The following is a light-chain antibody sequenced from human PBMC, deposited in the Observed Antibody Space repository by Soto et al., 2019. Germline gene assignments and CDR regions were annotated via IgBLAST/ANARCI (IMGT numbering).Light chain of an antibody. V-gene: IGKV1-5*03. J-gene: IGKJ1*01. CDR2: KAS. Sequence: DLQMTQSPSTLSASVGDRVTITCRASQSISSWLAWYQQKPGKAPKLLIYKASSLESGVPSRSSGSGSGTEFTLTISSLQPDDFATYYCQQYNSSPTFGQGTKVEIK. CDR1: QSISSW. CDR3: QQYNSSPT.